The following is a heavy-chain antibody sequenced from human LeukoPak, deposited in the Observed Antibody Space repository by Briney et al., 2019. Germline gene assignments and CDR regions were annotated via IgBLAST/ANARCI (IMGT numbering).Heavy chain of an antibody. CDR1: GGSISSSNW. D-gene: IGHD2-2*02. J-gene: IGHJ5*02. Sequence: PSETLSLTCAVSGGSISSSNWWSWVRQPPGKGLEWIGEIYHSGSTNYNPSLKSRVTISVDKSKNQFSLKLSSVTAADTAVYYCARDTSSTSCYRCNWFDPWGQGTLVTVSS. V-gene: IGHV4-4*02. CDR3: ARDTSSTSCYRCNWFDP. CDR2: IYHSGST.